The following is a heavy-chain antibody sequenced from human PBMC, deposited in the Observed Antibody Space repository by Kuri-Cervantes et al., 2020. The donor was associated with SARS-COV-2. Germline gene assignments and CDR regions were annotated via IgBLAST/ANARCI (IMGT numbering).Heavy chain of an antibody. CDR2: IYYSGST. V-gene: IGHV4-59*12. CDR3: ARGVITMVRGVIITQLTFFDY. D-gene: IGHD3-10*01. J-gene: IGHJ4*02. CDR1: GGSFSGYY. Sequence: SQTLSLTCAVYGGSFSGYYWSWIRQPPGKGLEWIGYIYYSGSTNYNPSLKSRVTISVDTSKNQFSLKLSSVTAADTAVYYCARGVITMVRGVIITQLTFFDYWGQGTLVTVSS.